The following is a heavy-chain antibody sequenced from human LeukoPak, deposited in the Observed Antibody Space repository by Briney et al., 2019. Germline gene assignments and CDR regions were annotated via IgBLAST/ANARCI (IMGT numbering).Heavy chain of an antibody. V-gene: IGHV3-23*01. Sequence: GGSLRLSCAASGFPFSSYAMSWVRQAPGKGLEWVSAISGSGGSTYYADSVKGRFTISRDNSKNTLYLQMNSLRAEDTAVYYCAKVDSSGYYAYYFDYWGQGTLVTVSS. J-gene: IGHJ4*02. D-gene: IGHD3-22*01. CDR3: AKVDSSGYYAYYFDY. CDR1: GFPFSSYA. CDR2: ISGSGGST.